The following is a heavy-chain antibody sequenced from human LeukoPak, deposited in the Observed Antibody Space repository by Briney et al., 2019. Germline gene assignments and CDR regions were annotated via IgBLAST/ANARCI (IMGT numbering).Heavy chain of an antibody. CDR2: ISYSSSYI. CDR3: ARDLGWYYYDSSGYPGFDY. CDR1: GFTFSSYS. V-gene: IGHV3-21*01. J-gene: IGHJ4*02. Sequence: PGGSLRLSCAASGFTFSSYSINWVRQAPGKGLEWVSSISYSSSYIYYADSVKGRFTISRDNPKNSLYLQMNSLRAEDTAVYHCARDLGWYYYDSSGYPGFDYWGQGTLVTVSS. D-gene: IGHD3-22*01.